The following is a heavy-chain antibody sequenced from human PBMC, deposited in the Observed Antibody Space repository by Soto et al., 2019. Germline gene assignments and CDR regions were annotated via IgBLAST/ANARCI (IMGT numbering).Heavy chain of an antibody. D-gene: IGHD3-9*01. V-gene: IGHV5-10-1*01. CDR2: IDPSDSYT. J-gene: IGHJ6*02. CDR3: AASHYDILPGYYPIYYYYGMDV. CDR1: GYSFTSYW. Sequence: PGESLKISCKGSGYSFTSYWISWVRQMPGKGLEWMGRIDPSDSYTNYSPSFQGHVTISADKSISTAYLQWSSLKASDTAMYYCAASHYDILPGYYPIYYYYGMDVSGQGPKDTLSS.